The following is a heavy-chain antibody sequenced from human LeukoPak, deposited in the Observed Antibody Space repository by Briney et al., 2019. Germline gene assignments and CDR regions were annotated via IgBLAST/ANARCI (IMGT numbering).Heavy chain of an antibody. CDR2: IYYSGST. J-gene: IGHJ4*02. CDR1: GGSISSYY. D-gene: IGHD5-18*01. V-gene: IGHV4-59*08. Sequence: SETLSLTCTVSGGSISSYYWSWIRQPPGKGLGWIGDIYYSGSTNYNPSLKSRVTISVDTSKNQFSLRLSSVTAADTAVYYSARLASASYGPPTPFDYWGQGTLVTVSS. CDR3: ARLASASYGPPTPFDY.